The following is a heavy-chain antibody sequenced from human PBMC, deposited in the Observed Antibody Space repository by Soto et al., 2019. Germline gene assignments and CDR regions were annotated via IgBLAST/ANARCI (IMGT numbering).Heavy chain of an antibody. V-gene: IGHV1-69*13. D-gene: IGHD6-19*01. CDR3: AADSFGYSSGWYRGWYFDL. J-gene: IGHJ2*01. CDR2: IIPIFGTA. CDR1: GGTFSSYA. Sequence: SVKVSCKASGGTFSSYAISWVRQAPGQGLEWMGGIIPIFGTANYAQKFQGRVTITADESTSTAYMELSSLRSEDTAVYYCAADSFGYSSGWYRGWYFDLWGRGTLVTVSS.